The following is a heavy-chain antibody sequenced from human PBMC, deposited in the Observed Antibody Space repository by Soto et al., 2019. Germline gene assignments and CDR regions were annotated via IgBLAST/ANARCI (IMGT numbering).Heavy chain of an antibody. Sequence: RASVKVSCKASGYTFTGYYIHCVRQAPGQRLEWMGYINPNSGGPNYAQKFQGRDTMTRDTSISTAYMELSRLRSDDTAVYFCARDYWSGDRYYYGMDVWGQGTTVTVSS. J-gene: IGHJ6*02. D-gene: IGHD3-3*01. CDR2: INPNSGGP. V-gene: IGHV1-2*02. CDR1: GYTFTGYY. CDR3: ARDYWSGDRYYYGMDV.